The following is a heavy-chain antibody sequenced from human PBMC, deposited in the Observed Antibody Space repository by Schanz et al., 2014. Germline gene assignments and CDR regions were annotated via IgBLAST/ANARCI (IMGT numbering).Heavy chain of an antibody. CDR1: GFTFADYY. CDR3: ARNGFRKFGVVYGLAV. J-gene: IGHJ6*02. Sequence: QVQLLESGGGLFKPGGSLRLSCAGSGFTFADYYMTWIRQAPGKGLEWISYVSSYDTTVSYADSVKGRFTISRDNAKNSVYLQMNSLRVEDTAVYYCARNGFRKFGVVYGLAVGGQGTTVTVS. V-gene: IGHV3-11*01. D-gene: IGHD3-3*01. CDR2: VSSYDTTV.